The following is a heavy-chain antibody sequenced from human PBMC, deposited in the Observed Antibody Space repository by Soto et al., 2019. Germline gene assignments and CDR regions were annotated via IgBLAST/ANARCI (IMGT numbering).Heavy chain of an antibody. D-gene: IGHD5-18*01. V-gene: IGHV3-48*01. Sequence: GGSLRLSCAASGFTFSIYSMNWVRQAPGKGLEWVSYIMPGSSHIFYADSVKGRFTISRDNAKNSLYLQMNSLRAEDTAVYYCARAFVDTAMVTGWFDPWGQGTLVTVSS. CDR1: GFTFSIYS. J-gene: IGHJ5*02. CDR2: IMPGSSHI. CDR3: ARAFVDTAMVTGWFDP.